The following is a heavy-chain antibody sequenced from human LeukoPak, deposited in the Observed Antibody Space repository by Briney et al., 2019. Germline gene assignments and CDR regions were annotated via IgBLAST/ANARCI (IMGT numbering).Heavy chain of an antibody. CDR3: ASRAYSRDYYYYYYMDV. Sequence: ASVKVSCKASGYTCTRYGISRVRQAPGHGLERMGWISAYNGNTNYAQKLQGRVTMTTDTSTSTAYMELRSLRSDDTAVYYCASRAYSRDYYYYYYMDVWGKGTTVTVSS. CDR1: GYTCTRYG. CDR2: ISAYNGNT. D-gene: IGHD4-11*01. J-gene: IGHJ6*03. V-gene: IGHV1-18*01.